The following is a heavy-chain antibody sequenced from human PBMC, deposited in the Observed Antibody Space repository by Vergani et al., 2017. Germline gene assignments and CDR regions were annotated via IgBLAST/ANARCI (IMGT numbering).Heavy chain of an antibody. J-gene: IGHJ3*02. V-gene: IGHV1-69*14. CDR1: GGTFSSYA. CDR3: AKAYDKKRAPNRDAFDI. D-gene: IGHD3-22*01. Sequence: QVQLVQSGAEVKKPGSSVKVSCKASGGTFSSYAISWVRQAPGQGLEWMGRIIPIFGTANYAQKFQGRVTITADKSTSTAYMELSSLRSEDTAVYYCAKAYDKKRAPNRDAFDIWGQGTMVTVSS. CDR2: IIPIFGTA.